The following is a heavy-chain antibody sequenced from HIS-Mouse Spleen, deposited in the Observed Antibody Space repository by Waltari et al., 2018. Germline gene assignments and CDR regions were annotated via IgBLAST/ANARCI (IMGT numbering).Heavy chain of an antibody. Sequence: EVQLVESGGGLVQPGGSLRLTCSASVFTFSIYWMNWVRQAPGLGLVWVSRINSNGSSTSYADSVKGRFTISRDNAKNTLYLQMNSLRAEDTAVYYCARDMITFGGGVDYYYGMDVWGQGTTVTVSS. J-gene: IGHJ6*02. CDR2: INSNGSST. D-gene: IGHD3-16*01. V-gene: IGHV3-74*01. CDR3: ARDMITFGGGVDYYYGMDV. CDR1: VFTFSIYW.